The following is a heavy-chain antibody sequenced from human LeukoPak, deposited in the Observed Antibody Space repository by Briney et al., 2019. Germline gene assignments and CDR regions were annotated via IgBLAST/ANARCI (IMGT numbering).Heavy chain of an antibody. D-gene: IGHD1-14*01. CDR2: VRVNGRGT. Sequence: TGGSLRLSCTASGFTFSTYDMNWVRQAPGKGLEWVSTVRVNGRGTYYADSVKGRFTISRDNSKNTLFLQMNSLRAEDTALYYCAKPGEPSNYYFDYWGQGALVTVSS. J-gene: IGHJ4*02. CDR1: GFTFSTYD. CDR3: AKPGEPSNYYFDY. V-gene: IGHV3-23*01.